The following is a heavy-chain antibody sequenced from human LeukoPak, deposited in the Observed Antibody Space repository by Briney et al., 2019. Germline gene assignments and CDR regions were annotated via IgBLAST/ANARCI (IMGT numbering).Heavy chain of an antibody. J-gene: IGHJ2*01. Sequence: ASVKVSCKASGYTFTGYYMHWVRQAPGQGLEWMGWINPNSGGTNYAQKFQGRVTMTRDTSISTAYMELSRLRSDDTAVYYCARSTYCSGGSRYFLDWYFDLWGRGTLVTVSS. V-gene: IGHV1-2*02. D-gene: IGHD2-15*01. CDR3: ARSTYCSGGSRYFLDWYFDL. CDR1: GYTFTGYY. CDR2: INPNSGGT.